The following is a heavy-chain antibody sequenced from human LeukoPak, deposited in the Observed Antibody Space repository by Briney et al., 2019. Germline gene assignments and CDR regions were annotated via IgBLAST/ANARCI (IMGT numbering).Heavy chain of an antibody. J-gene: IGHJ5*02. CDR2: IHHTGST. CDR1: GGSISSSGYS. CDR3: ARTPTYCGGDCYYFDP. Sequence: PSETLSLTCAVSGGSISSSGYSWSWIRQPPGKGLEWIGYIHHTGSTYYNPSHKSRVTISVDRSKNQFSLKLSSVTAADTAIYFCARTPTYCGGDCYYFDPWGQGTPVTVSS. D-gene: IGHD2-21*02. V-gene: IGHV4-30-2*01.